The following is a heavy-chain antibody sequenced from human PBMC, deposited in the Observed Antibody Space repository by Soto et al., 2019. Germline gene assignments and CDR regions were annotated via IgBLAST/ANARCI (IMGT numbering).Heavy chain of an antibody. V-gene: IGHV4-59*01. D-gene: IGHD2-15*01. CDR2: IYYSGST. Sequence: SETLSLTCTVSGGSISSYYWSWIRQPPGKGLEWIGYIYYSGSTNYNPSLKSRVTISVDTSKNQFSLKLSSVTAADTAVYYCAREAPFVVAATRNSYWFDPWGQGTLVTVSS. CDR1: GGSISSYY. CDR3: AREAPFVVAATRNSYWFDP. J-gene: IGHJ5*02.